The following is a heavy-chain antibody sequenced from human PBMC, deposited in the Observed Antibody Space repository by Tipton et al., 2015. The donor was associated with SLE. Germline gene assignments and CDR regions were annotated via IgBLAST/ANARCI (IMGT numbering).Heavy chain of an antibody. CDR3: ARGTVGWFDP. D-gene: IGHD3-10*01. Sequence: LSLTCTVSGGSISSYYWSWIRQPPGKGLEWIGYIYYSGSTNYNPSLKSRVTISVDTSKNQFSLKLSSVTAADTAVYYCARGTVGWFDPWGQGTLVTVSS. CDR1: GGSISSYY. V-gene: IGHV4-59*01. J-gene: IGHJ5*02. CDR2: IYYSGST.